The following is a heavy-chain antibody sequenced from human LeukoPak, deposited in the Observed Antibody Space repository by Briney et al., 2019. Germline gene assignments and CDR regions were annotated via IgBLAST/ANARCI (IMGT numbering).Heavy chain of an antibody. J-gene: IGHJ5*02. D-gene: IGHD3-16*01. CDR2: ISVYNGNR. Sequence: ASVKVSCKASGGTFSSYAISWVRQAPGQGLEWVGWISVYNGNRDYTQKLKGRVTMTTDTSTSAAYMEVRSLTSDDTAVYYCARGDPYTPNWFDPWGQGTLVTVSS. V-gene: IGHV1-18*01. CDR1: GGTFSSYA. CDR3: ARGDPYTPNWFDP.